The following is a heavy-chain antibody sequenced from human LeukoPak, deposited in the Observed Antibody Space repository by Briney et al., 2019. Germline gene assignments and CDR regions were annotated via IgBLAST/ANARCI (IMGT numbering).Heavy chain of an antibody. CDR2: INHSGST. J-gene: IGHJ5*02. CDR3: ARNARCSSTSCYGGRVWFDP. D-gene: IGHD2-2*01. Sequence: SETLSLTCAVYGGSFSGYYWSWIRQPPGKGLEWIGEINHSGSTNYNPSLKRRVTISVDTSKNQFSLKLSSVTAADTAVYYCARNARCSSTSCYGGRVWFDPWGQGTLVTVSS. V-gene: IGHV4-34*01. CDR1: GGSFSGYY.